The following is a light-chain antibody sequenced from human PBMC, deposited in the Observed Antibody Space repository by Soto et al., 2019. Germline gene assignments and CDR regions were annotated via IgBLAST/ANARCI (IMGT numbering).Light chain of an antibody. J-gene: IGKJ5*01. CDR1: QDISNY. CDR2: EAS. Sequence: DIQMTQSPSSLSASVGDRVTITCQASQDISNYVNWYQQKPGKAPNLLISEASSLERGVASRFSGSGSGTHFTFTISSMEPEDFATYYCQQYDHLPSFGQGTRLDIK. V-gene: IGKV1-33*01. CDR3: QQYDHLPS.